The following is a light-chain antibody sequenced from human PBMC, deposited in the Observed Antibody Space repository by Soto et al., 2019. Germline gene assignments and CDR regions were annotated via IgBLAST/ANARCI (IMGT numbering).Light chain of an antibody. CDR3: QRSNDWPRR. CDR1: QSVSSN. CDR2: GAS. J-gene: IGKJ1*01. Sequence: EIVMTQSPATLSVSPGERATLSCRASQSVSSNSAWYQQKPGQAPRLLIYGASTRAAGSPARVSGSGSGTELAPTLSSLRAEDLAVYSCQRSNDWPRRFGQGTQVEI. V-gene: IGKV3-15*01.